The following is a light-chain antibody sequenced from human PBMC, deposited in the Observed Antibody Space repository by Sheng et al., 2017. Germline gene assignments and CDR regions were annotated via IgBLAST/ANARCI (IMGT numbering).Light chain of an antibody. CDR3: QVWVYSTDHWV. CDR1: NIGGKS. J-gene: IGLJ3*02. V-gene: IGLV3-21*02. Sequence: SYVLTQPPSVSVAPGQTATLTCGGDNIGGKSVHWYQQKPGQAPVVVVYDDRDRPSGIPERFSGSNSGNTATLTINRVEVGDEADYYCQVWVYSTDHWVFGGGTKLTVL. CDR2: DDR.